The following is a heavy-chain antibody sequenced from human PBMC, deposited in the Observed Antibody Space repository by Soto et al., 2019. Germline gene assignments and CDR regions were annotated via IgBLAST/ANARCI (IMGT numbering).Heavy chain of an antibody. CDR3: ARYTVNNEVGGSPDAFDI. J-gene: IGHJ3*02. V-gene: IGHV4-39*01. D-gene: IGHD2-15*01. Sequence: QLQLQESGPGLVKPSETLSLTCTVSGGSISSSSYYWGWIRQPPGKGLEWIGSIYYSGSTSYNPSRMSRVTISVDTSKNQFSLKLSSVTAADTAVYYCARYTVNNEVGGSPDAFDIWGQGTMVTVSS. CDR2: IYYSGST. CDR1: GGSISSSSYY.